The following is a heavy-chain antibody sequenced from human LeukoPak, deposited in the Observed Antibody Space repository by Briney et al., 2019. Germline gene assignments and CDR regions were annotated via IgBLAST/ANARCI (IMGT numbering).Heavy chain of an antibody. J-gene: IGHJ6*02. D-gene: IGHD2-2*01. Sequence: GGSLQISCKGSGCSFTSYWIGWVRQVPGKGLEWMGIIYAGDSDTRYSPSFQGQVTISVDKSISTAYLQWSSLQASDTAMYYCARAIGTSQFYFYYGMDVWGQGTTVTVSS. CDR3: ARAIGTSQFYFYYGMDV. CDR1: GCSFTSYW. CDR2: IYAGDSDT. V-gene: IGHV5-51*01.